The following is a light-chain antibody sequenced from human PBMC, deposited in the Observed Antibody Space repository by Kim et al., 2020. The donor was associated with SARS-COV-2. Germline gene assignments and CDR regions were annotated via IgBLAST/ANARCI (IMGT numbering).Light chain of an antibody. CDR2: GAS. V-gene: IGKV3-20*01. Sequence: LSPGERATLPSRATQSGSGTYLAWYQQKPGQAPRLLIYGASSRASGIADRFSGSGSGTDFTLTISGLEPEDFAVYYCQQYGSSPYTFGQGTKLEI. CDR1: QSGSGTY. CDR3: QQYGSSPYT. J-gene: IGKJ2*01.